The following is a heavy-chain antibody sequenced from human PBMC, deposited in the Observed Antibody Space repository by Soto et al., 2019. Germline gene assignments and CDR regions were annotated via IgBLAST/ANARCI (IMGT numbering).Heavy chain of an antibody. Sequence: QVQLVQSGAEVKKPGASVKVSCKASGYTFTSYGISWVRQAPGQGLEWMGWISAYNGNTNYAQKLQGRVTMTTDTSTSTAYMELRSRRSDDTAVYYCAREAGAVAGWTQWAGYSENKYWFDPWGQGTLVTDSS. J-gene: IGHJ5*02. CDR2: ISAYNGNT. D-gene: IGHD6-19*01. V-gene: IGHV1-18*01. CDR1: GYTFTSYG. CDR3: AREAGAVAGWTQWAGYSENKYWFDP.